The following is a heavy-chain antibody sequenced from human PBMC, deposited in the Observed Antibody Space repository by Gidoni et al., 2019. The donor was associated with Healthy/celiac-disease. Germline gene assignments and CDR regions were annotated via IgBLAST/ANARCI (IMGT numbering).Heavy chain of an antibody. CDR2: IYYSGST. CDR1: GASISPGGYY. CDR3: ASFSPLYYGSAGGVY. V-gene: IGHV4-31*03. D-gene: IGHD3-10*01. Sequence: QVQLQESCPGLVKPSQTLSLTCTVSGASISPGGYYWSWIRQPPGKGLEWIGYIYYSGSTYYNPSLKSRVTISVDTSKNQFSMKLSSVTAADTAVYYCASFSPLYYGSAGGVYWGQGTLVTVSS. J-gene: IGHJ4*02.